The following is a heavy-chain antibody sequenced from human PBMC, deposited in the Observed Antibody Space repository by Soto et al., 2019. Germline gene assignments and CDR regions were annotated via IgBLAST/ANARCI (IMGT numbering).Heavy chain of an antibody. CDR3: ASSSGNNYGVGTNYYFDY. CDR2: IIPIFGTA. CDR1: GGTFSTYS. V-gene: IGHV1-69*06. D-gene: IGHD1-26*01. J-gene: IGHJ4*02. Sequence: QVQLVQSGAEVKKPGSSVKVSCKTSGGTFSTYSIVWVRQAPVEWLEWMGGIIPIFGTANYAQKFQDRVTITADKYTNTAFMELSSLKYEDTAMYYCASSSGNNYGVGTNYYFDYWGQGTLVTVSS.